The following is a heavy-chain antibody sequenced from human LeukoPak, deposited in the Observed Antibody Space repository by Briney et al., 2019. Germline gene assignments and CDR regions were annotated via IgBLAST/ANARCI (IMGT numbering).Heavy chain of an antibody. CDR1: GFTFSRYA. CDR2: IVAGGGG. V-gene: IGHV3-23*01. Sequence: GGSLRLSCVASGFTFSRYAMIWVRQAPGKGLEWVSAIVAGGGGKYADSVKGRFTVSRDNSKSTLCLQMNGLTAEDTAVYFCARDPNGDYIGAFDFRGQGTRVTVSS. J-gene: IGHJ3*01. D-gene: IGHD4-17*01. CDR3: ARDPNGDYIGAFDF.